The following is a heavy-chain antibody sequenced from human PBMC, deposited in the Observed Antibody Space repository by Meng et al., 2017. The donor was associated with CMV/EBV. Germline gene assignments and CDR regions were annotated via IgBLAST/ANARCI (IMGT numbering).Heavy chain of an antibody. J-gene: IGHJ6*02. CDR2: TRNKANSYTT. V-gene: IGHV3-72*01. CDR3: ARFHYYYGMDV. Sequence: GESLKISCAASGFTFSDHYMDWVRQAPGKGLEWVGRTRNKANSYTTEYAASVKGRFTISRDDSKNSLYLQMNSLKTEDTAVYYCARFHYYYGMDVWGQGTTVPSP. CDR1: GFTFSDHY.